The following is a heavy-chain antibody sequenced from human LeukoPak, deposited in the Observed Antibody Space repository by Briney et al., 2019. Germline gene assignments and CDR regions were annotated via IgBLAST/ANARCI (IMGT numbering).Heavy chain of an antibody. CDR3: ARSMVRGGSSFDP. CDR1: GGTFSSYA. Sequence: SVKVSCKASGGTFSSYAISWVRQAPGQGLEWMGGIIPIFGTANYAQKFQGRVTITTDESTSTVYMELSSLRSEDTAVYYCARSMVRGGSSFDPWGQGTLVTVSS. D-gene: IGHD3-10*01. V-gene: IGHV1-69*05. J-gene: IGHJ5*02. CDR2: IIPIFGTA.